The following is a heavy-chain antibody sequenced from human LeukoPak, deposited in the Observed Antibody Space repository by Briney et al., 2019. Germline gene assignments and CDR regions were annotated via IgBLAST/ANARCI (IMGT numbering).Heavy chain of an antibody. D-gene: IGHD6-6*01. CDR2: INHSGST. J-gene: IGHJ3*02. Sequence: SETLSLTCAVYGGSFSGYYWSWIRQPPGKGLEWIGEINHSGSTNYNPSLKSRVIISVDTSKNQFSLKLSSVTAADTAVYYCARVWIAARVKKWAFDIWGQGTMVTVSS. V-gene: IGHV4-34*01. CDR1: GGSFSGYY. CDR3: ARVWIAARVKKWAFDI.